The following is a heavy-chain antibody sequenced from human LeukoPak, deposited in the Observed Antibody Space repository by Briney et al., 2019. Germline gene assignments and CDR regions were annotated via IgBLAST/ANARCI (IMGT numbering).Heavy chain of an antibody. V-gene: IGHV3-66*01. CDR3: ARVRRSGSYYFDY. J-gene: IGHJ4*02. D-gene: IGHD1-26*01. Sequence: SGGSLRLSCAASGFTVSSNYMSWVRQAPGKGLEWVSVIYSGGSTYYADSVKGRFTISRDNSKNTLYLQMNSLRAEDTAVYYRARVRRSGSYYFDYWGQGTLVTVSS. CDR2: IYSGGST. CDR1: GFTVSSNY.